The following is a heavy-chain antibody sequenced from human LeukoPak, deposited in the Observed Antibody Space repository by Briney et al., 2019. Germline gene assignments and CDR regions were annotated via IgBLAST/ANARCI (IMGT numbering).Heavy chain of an antibody. CDR3: ARVVRDGYNLDYFDY. D-gene: IGHD5-24*01. J-gene: IGHJ4*02. CDR1: GGSISSYY. Sequence: RASETLSLTCTGSGGSISSYYWSWIRQPPGKGLEWIGYIYYSGSTNYNPSLKSRVTISVDTSNNEFSLKLSSVTAADTAVYYCARVVRDGYNLDYFDYWGQGTLVAVSS. CDR2: IYYSGST. V-gene: IGHV4-59*01.